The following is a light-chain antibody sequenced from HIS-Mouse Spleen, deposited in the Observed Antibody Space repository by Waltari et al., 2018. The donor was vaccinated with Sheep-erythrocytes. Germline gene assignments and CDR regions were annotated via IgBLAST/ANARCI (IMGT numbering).Light chain of an antibody. V-gene: IGLV1-40*01. J-gene: IGLJ2*01. CDR3: QSYDSSLSGSV. Sequence: QSVLTPPPSVSGAPGQRVTISCTGSSSNIGAGSHVHWYQQLPGTAPKLLIYGNSNRPSGVPDRFSGSKSGTSASLAITGLQAEDEADYYCQSYDSSLSGSVFGGGTKLTVL. CDR2: GNS. CDR1: SSNIGAGSH.